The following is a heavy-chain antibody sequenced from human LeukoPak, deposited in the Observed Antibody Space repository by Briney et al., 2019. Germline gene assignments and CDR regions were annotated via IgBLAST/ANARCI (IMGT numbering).Heavy chain of an antibody. D-gene: IGHD4/OR15-4a*01. CDR3: AKKSPYGGADY. V-gene: IGHV3-23*01. J-gene: IGHJ4*02. Sequence: PGESLRLSCAASGFTFSSPAMSCVRQAPGKGLEWVSAISGNGASTYYADSVKGRFTISRDNSKNTLYLQINSPRAEDTAVYYCAKKSPYGGADYWGQGTLVTVSS. CDR2: ISGNGAST. CDR1: GFTFSSPA.